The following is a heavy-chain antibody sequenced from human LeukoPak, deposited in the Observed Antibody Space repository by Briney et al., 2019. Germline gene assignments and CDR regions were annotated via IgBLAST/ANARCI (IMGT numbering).Heavy chain of an antibody. D-gene: IGHD1-26*01. J-gene: IGHJ4*02. CDR2: IGGSGNRT. Sequence: GGSLRLSCVVSGFTFTSYAISWVRQAPGKGLEWVSTIGGSGNRTYYSNSVKGRFTLTRDKSKNTVYLQMNSLRLDETAVYYCARVQYGYLSGSYRVMFDYWGQGALVTVSS. V-gene: IGHV3-23*01. CDR3: ARVQYGYLSGSYRVMFDY. CDR1: GFTFTSYA.